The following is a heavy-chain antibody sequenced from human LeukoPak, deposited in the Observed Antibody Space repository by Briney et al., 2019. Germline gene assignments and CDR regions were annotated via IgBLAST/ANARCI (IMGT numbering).Heavy chain of an antibody. Sequence: PGGSLRLSCAASGSAFSRSWIHWVRQAPGNGLVWVSHINNDATRTTYADSVRGRFTISTDNAKNTVSLQMNSLRAEDTAVYYCASDGAYAMAVWGQGTTVTVS. V-gene: IGHV3-74*01. CDR1: GSAFSRSW. D-gene: IGHD1-26*01. CDR2: INNDATRT. CDR3: ASDGAYAMAV. J-gene: IGHJ6*02.